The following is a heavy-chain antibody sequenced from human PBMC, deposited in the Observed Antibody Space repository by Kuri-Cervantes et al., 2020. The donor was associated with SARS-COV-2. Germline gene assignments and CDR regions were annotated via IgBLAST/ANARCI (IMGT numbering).Heavy chain of an antibody. CDR2: ISYDGSNK. D-gene: IGHD7-27*01. CDR3: ARPNWGLDY. CDR1: GFTFSSYG. J-gene: IGHJ4*02. Sequence: GGSLRLSCAAPGFTFSSYGMHWVRQAPGKGLEWVAVISYDGSNKYYAGSVKGRFTISRDNSKNTLYLQMNSLRAEDTAVYYCARPNWGLDYWGQGTLVTVSS. V-gene: IGHV3-30*03.